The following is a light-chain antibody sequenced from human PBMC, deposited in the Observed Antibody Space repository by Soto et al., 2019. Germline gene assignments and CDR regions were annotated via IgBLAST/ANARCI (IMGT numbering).Light chain of an antibody. V-gene: IGLV1-40*01. CDR2: GNS. J-gene: IGLJ2*01. CDR3: CSYAGSTTRGL. Sequence: QSVLTQPPSVSGAPGQRVTISCTGSDSNIGAGYDVHWYQQLPGTAPKLLIYGNSHRPSGVPDRFSGSKSGTSASLAITGLQAEDEADYYCCSYAGSTTRGLFGGGTKVTVL. CDR1: DSNIGAGYD.